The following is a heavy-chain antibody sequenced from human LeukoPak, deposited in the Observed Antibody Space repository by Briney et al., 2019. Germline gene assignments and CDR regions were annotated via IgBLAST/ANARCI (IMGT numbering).Heavy chain of an antibody. CDR1: GYTFTSYY. D-gene: IGHD3-3*01. V-gene: IGHV1-46*01. CDR2: INPSGGST. J-gene: IGHJ4*02. CDR3: ARTPAYDFWSGYFAEGYYFDY. Sequence: ASVKVSCKASGYTFTSYYMHWVRQAPGQGLEWMGIINPSGGSTSYAQKFQGRVTMTRDMSTSTVYMELSSLRSEDTAVYYCARTPAYDFWSGYFAEGYYFDYWGQGTLVTVSS.